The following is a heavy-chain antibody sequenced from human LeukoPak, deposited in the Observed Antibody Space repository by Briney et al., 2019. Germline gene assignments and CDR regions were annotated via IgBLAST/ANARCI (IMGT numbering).Heavy chain of an antibody. D-gene: IGHD3-10*01. V-gene: IGHV4-59*12. CDR1: GGSISSYY. CDR2: IYYSGST. J-gene: IGHJ5*02. Sequence: SETLSLTCTVSGGSISSYYWSWIRQPPGKGLEWIGYIYYSGSTNYNPSLKSRVTISVDTSKNQFSLKLSSVTAADTAVYYCARGEPYAYGSGSYFRWFDPWGQGTLVTVSS. CDR3: ARGEPYAYGSGSYFRWFDP.